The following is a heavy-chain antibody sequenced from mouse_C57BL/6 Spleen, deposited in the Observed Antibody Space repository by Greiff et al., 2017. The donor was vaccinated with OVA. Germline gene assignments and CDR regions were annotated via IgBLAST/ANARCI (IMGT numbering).Heavy chain of an antibody. V-gene: IGHV3-1*01. CDR2: ISYSGST. CDR3: ARAGGYYQQFAY. CDR1: GYSITSGYD. J-gene: IGHJ3*01. D-gene: IGHD2-3*01. Sequence: EVQLQESGPGMVKPSQSLSLTCTVTGYSITSGYDWHWIRHFPGNKLEWMGYISYSGSTNYNPSLKSRISITHDTSKNHFFLKLNSVTTEDTATYYCARAGGYYQQFAYWGQGTLVTVSA.